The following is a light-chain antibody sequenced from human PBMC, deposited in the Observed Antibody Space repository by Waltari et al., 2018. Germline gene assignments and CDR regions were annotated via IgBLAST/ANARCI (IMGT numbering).Light chain of an antibody. CDR3: ASYTTTTTVI. CDR2: EVT. CDR1: SSDVGGYDF. V-gene: IGLV2-14*01. J-gene: IGLJ1*01. Sequence: QSALTQPASVSGSPGQSITLSCTGTSSDVGGYDFVSWYQQHPGKVPKLIIYEVTNRPSGVSNRISGSKSGNTASLTISGLQAEDEADYYCASYTTTTTVIFGSGTKVTVL.